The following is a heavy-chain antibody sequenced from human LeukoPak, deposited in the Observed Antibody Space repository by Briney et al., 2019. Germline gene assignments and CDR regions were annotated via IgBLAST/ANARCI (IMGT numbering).Heavy chain of an antibody. J-gene: IGHJ4*02. CDR2: INPNSGGT. V-gene: IGHV1-2*02. D-gene: IGHD4-17*01. Sequence: GASVKVSCKASGYTFTGYYMHWVRQAPGQGLEWMGWINPNSGGTNYAQKFQGRVTMTRDTSISTAYMELSRLRSDDTAVYYCARDPPTTVTQTDYWGQGTLVTVSS. CDR1: GYTFTGYY. CDR3: ARDPPTTVTQTDY.